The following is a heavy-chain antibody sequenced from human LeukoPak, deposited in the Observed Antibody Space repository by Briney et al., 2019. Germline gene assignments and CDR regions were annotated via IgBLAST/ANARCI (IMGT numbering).Heavy chain of an antibody. V-gene: IGHV3-30*02. J-gene: IGHJ4*02. CDR3: AGPSSSGVGY. CDR2: IRYDGTKK. D-gene: IGHD6-6*01. Sequence: GGSLRLSCAASGFTFSSYAMSWVRQAPGKGLEWVAFIRYDGTKKYYADSVKGRFTISRDNSKNTLYVQMNSLRVEDTAVYYCAGPSSSGVGYWGQGTLVTVSS. CDR1: GFTFSSYA.